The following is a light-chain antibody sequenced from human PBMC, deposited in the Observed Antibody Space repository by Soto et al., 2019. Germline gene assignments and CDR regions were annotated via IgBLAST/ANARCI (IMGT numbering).Light chain of an antibody. CDR3: QQYDTYST. Sequence: DIQMTQSPSTLSASVGDRVTITCRASQSVSSWLAWYQQKPGKAPKLLIYKASSLESWVPSRFSGSGSGTEITLTISGLQPDDFATYYCQQYDTYSTFGQGTKVEVK. V-gene: IGKV1-5*03. J-gene: IGKJ1*01. CDR2: KAS. CDR1: QSVSSW.